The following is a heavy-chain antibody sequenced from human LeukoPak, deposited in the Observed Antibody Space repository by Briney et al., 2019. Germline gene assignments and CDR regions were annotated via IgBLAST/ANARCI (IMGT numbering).Heavy chain of an antibody. J-gene: IGHJ6*03. D-gene: IGHD4-17*01. CDR1: GYTFTGCY. CDR3: ARVGGDYGDYVTNWGISYYYYYMDV. CDR2: INPNSGGT. V-gene: IGHV1-2*02. Sequence: ASVKVSCKASGYTFTGCYMHWVRQAPGQGLEWMGWINPNSGGTNYAQKFQGRVTMTRDTSISTAYMELSRLRSDDTAVYYCARVGGDYGDYVTNWGISYYYYYMDVWGKGTTVTVSS.